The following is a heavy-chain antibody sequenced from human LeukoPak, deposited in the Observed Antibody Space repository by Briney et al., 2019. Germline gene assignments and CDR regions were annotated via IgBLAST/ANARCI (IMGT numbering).Heavy chain of an antibody. J-gene: IGHJ6*03. CDR3: AKGDFYGSGRDYYYYMDV. Sequence: GGSLRLSCAASGFTFSNYGMHWVRQAPGKGLEWVAVISFDGSNKYYADSVKGRFTISRDSAKNTLYLQMNSLRAEDTAVYNCAKGDFYGSGRDYYYYMDVWGKGTTVTISS. CDR2: ISFDGSNK. V-gene: IGHV3-30*18. CDR1: GFTFSNYG. D-gene: IGHD3-10*01.